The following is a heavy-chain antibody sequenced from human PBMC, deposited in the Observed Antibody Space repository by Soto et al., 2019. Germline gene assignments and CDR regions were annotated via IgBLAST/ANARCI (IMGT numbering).Heavy chain of an antibody. V-gene: IGHV1-18*04. J-gene: IGHJ4*02. CDR1: GDTFTSNG. CDR2: ISIYNGNT. D-gene: IGHD6-6*01. Sequence: GASVKVSCKVSGDTFTSNGISWVRQAPGQGLEWLAWISIYNGNTQYAQKVQGRVTMTTDTSTNTAYMELRSLRSDDTAVYYCARAPGSSSRPLVFDYWGQGTLVTVSS. CDR3: ARAPGSSSRPLVFDY.